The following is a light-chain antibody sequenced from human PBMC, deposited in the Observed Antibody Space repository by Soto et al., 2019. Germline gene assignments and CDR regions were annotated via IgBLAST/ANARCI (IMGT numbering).Light chain of an antibody. Sequence: DIQMTQSPSTLSASVGDRVTITCRASQSISTWLAWYQQKPGKAPKLLIYQASSLEVGVPLRFSGSGSGTEFTLTISSLQSEDFAIYYCQRYTEWPPWTFGQGTKVDIK. J-gene: IGKJ1*01. V-gene: IGKV1-5*03. CDR1: QSISTW. CDR3: QRYTEWPPWT. CDR2: QAS.